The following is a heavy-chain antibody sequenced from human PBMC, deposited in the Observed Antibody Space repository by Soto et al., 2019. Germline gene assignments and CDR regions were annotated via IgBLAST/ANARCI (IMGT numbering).Heavy chain of an antibody. CDR1: GGSISSSSYS. Sequence: QLQLQESGPRLVKPSETLSLTCSVSGGSISSSSYSWGWIRQPPGKGLEWIGTIYYSGSTHYNPSLEGRVARSAETPNNQLSLRLSSVTAADTAVYYCGRQPGHCGSTTCFGYYSVDVWGQGTTVTVS. J-gene: IGHJ6*01. D-gene: IGHD2-2*01. CDR3: GRQPGHCGSTTCFGYYSVDV. CDR2: IYYSGST. V-gene: IGHV4-39*01.